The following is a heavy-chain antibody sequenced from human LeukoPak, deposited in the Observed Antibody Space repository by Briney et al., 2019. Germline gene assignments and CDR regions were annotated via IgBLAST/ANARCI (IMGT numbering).Heavy chain of an antibody. Sequence: KPGGSLRLSCAASGFTVSSNYMNWVRQAPGKGLEWIGYIFYSGSTNYNPSLKSRVTISVDTSKNQYSLKLSSMTAADTAVYYCARVKNLYDPGYWGQGTLVTVSS. CDR1: GFTVSSNY. V-gene: IGHV4-59*02. D-gene: IGHD2/OR15-2a*01. CDR2: IFYSGST. J-gene: IGHJ4*02. CDR3: ARVKNLYDPGY.